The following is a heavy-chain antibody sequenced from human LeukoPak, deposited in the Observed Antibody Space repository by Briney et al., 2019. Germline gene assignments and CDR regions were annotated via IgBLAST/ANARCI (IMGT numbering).Heavy chain of an antibody. CDR1: GGSISSGDYY. Sequence: NPSQTLSLTCTVSGGSISSGDYYWSWIRQPPGKGLEWIGYIYYSGSTYYNPSLKSRVTISVDTSKNQFSLKLSSVTAADTAVYYCARVLKEGCLLPWGQGTLVTVSS. D-gene: IGHD2-21*01. J-gene: IGHJ5*02. V-gene: IGHV4-30-4*01. CDR2: IYYSGST. CDR3: ARVLKEGCLLP.